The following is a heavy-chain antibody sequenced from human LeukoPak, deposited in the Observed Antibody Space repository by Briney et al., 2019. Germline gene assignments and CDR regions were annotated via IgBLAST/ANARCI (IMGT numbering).Heavy chain of an antibody. CDR2: IYYSGST. J-gene: IGHJ6*03. CDR1: GGSLSSSSYY. D-gene: IGHD3-10*01. V-gene: IGHV4-39*07. CDR3: ARVPGGGSGSYYSYYYYMDV. Sequence: SETLSLTCTVSGGSLSSSSYYWGWLRQPPGTGLEWIGSIYYSGSTYYNPSLKSRVTISVDTSKNQFSLKLSSVTAAATAVYYCARVPGGGSGSYYSYYYYMDVWGKGTTVTVSS.